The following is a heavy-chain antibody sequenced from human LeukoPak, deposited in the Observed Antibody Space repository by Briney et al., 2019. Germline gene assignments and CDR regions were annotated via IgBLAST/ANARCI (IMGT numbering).Heavy chain of an antibody. CDR1: GFTFSSYA. J-gene: IGHJ4*02. CDR3: ARRPSGLYIPIVATYDY. D-gene: IGHD5-12*01. CDR2: INSDGSST. Sequence: GGSLRLSCAASGFTFSSYAMHWVRHAPGKGLVWVSRINSDGSSTSYADSVKGRFTISRDNAKNTLYLQMNSLRAEDTAVYYCARRPSGLYIPIVATYDYWGQGTLVTVPS. V-gene: IGHV3-74*01.